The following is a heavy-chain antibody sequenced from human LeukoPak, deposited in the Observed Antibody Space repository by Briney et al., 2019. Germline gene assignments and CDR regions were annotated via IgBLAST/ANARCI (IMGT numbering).Heavy chain of an antibody. CDR1: SVSSSSYY. J-gene: IGHJ4*02. CDR2: IYYGGST. V-gene: IGHV4-59*01. CDR3: ASHYCSSTSCHDY. Sequence: PSETLSFTCTVSSVSSSSYYWSWIRKPPGKGLEWMGYIYYGGSTNYNPSLKSRVNISVDTSKNQFSLKLSSVTAADTAVYYCASHYCSSTSCHDYWGQGTLVTVSS. D-gene: IGHD2-2*01.